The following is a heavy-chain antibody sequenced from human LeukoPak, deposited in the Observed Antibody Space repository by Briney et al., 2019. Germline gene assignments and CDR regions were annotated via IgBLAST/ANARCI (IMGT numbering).Heavy chain of an antibody. V-gene: IGHV4-31*03. CDR3: ARVSCSSTSCKRYYYYGMDV. D-gene: IGHD2-2*01. CDR2: ISYSGST. Sequence: PSQTLSLTCTVSGGSLSSGGYYWRWIRQHPGTGLEWIGYISYSGSTYYNPSLKSRVTISVDTSKNQFSLKLSSVTAAETAVYYCARVSCSSTSCKRYYYYGMDVWGKGTTVTVSS. CDR1: GGSLSSGGYY. J-gene: IGHJ6*04.